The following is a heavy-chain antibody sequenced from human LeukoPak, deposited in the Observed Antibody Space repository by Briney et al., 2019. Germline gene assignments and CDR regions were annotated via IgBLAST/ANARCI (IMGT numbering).Heavy chain of an antibody. J-gene: IGHJ4*02. Sequence: GGSLRLSCAASGFTFSSYAMSWVRQAPGKGLEWVSAISGSGGSTYYADSVKGRFTISRDNSKNTLYLQMNGLRAEDTAVYYCAKAVTRYCSSTSCTSCDYWGQGTLVTVSS. V-gene: IGHV3-23*01. CDR3: AKAVTRYCSSTSCTSCDY. CDR1: GFTFSSYA. D-gene: IGHD2-2*01. CDR2: ISGSGGST.